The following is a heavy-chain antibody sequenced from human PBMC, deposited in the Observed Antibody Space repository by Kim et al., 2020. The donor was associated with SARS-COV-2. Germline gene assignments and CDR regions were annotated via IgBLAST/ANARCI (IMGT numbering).Heavy chain of an antibody. V-gene: IGHV4-4*02. D-gene: IGHD6-13*01. CDR2: IYHSGST. CDR3: ARVKGIAAAGASWFDP. Sequence: SETLSLTCAVSGGSISSSNWWSWVRQPPGKGLEWIGEIYHSGSTNYNPSLKSRVTISVDKSKNQFSLKLSSVTAADTAVYYCARVKGIAAAGASWFDPWGQGTLVTVSS. J-gene: IGHJ5*02. CDR1: GGSISSSNW.